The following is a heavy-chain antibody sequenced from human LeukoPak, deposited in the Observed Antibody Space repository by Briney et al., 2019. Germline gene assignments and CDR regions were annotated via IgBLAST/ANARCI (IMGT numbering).Heavy chain of an antibody. D-gene: IGHD3-9*01. CDR2: ISAGNGNT. Sequence: ASVKVSCKASGYTFTSYGISWVRQAPGQGLEWMGWISAGNGNTNYAQKLQGRVTMTTDTSTSTAYMELRSLRSDDTAEYYCARRPPQNYDILAGYSPHYYYYGMDVWGQGTTVTVSS. CDR1: GYTFTSYG. J-gene: IGHJ6*02. V-gene: IGHV1-18*01. CDR3: ARRPPQNYDILAGYSPHYYYYGMDV.